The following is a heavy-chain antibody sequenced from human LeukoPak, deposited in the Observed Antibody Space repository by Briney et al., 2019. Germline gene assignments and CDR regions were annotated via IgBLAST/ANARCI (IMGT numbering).Heavy chain of an antibody. CDR1: GYTFTGYY. V-gene: IGHV1-2*02. CDR2: INPNSGGT. D-gene: IGHD1-26*01. CDR3: ATSLSGSYYYDY. Sequence: ASVKVSCKASGYTFTGYYMHWVRQAPGQGLEWMGWINPNSGGTNYAQKFQGRVTMTRDTSISTAYMELSRLRSDDTAVYYCATSLSGSYYYDYWGQGALVTVSS. J-gene: IGHJ4*02.